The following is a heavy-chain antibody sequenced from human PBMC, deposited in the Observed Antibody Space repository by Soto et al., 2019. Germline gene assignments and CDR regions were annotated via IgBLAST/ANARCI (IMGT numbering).Heavy chain of an antibody. CDR1: GASVTSRY. Sequence: QVQLQESGPGLVKPSETMSLTCTASGASVTSRYWSWIRQSPGKGLEWIGHIYNAGSTKYNPSLKSRVIISVEMSRNQVSLKLTSVTAADTAVYYCAQTTGWPGFDFWGPGALVTVSS. J-gene: IGHJ4*02. CDR2: IYNAGST. CDR3: AQTTGWPGFDF. D-gene: IGHD6-19*01. V-gene: IGHV4-59*02.